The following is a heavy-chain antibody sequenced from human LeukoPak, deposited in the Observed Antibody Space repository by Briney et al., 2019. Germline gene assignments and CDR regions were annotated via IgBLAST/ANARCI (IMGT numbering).Heavy chain of an antibody. CDR3: ARGHSYGLQGYWYFDL. CDR1: GGSISSYY. J-gene: IGHJ2*01. CDR2: IYTSGST. V-gene: IGHV4-4*07. Sequence: KPSETLSLTCTASGGSISSYYWSWIRQPAGKGLEWIGRIYTSGSTNYNPSLKSRVTMSVDTSKNQFSLKLSSVTAADTAVYYCARGHSYGLQGYWYFDLWGRGTLVTVSS. D-gene: IGHD5-18*01.